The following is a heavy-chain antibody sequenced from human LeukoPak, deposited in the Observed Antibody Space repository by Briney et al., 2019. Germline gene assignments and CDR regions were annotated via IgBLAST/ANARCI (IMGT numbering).Heavy chain of an antibody. CDR1: GYSFTTYW. J-gene: IGHJ4*02. CDR2: IYPGDSDT. Sequence: GESLKISCKSSGYSFTTYWIGWVRQMPGKGLEWVGIIYPGDSDTRYSPSFQGQVTISADKSISTAYLQWSSLEASDTAMYYCARRGILAADPFDYWGQGTLVTVSS. D-gene: IGHD6-13*01. CDR3: ARRGILAADPFDY. V-gene: IGHV5-51*01.